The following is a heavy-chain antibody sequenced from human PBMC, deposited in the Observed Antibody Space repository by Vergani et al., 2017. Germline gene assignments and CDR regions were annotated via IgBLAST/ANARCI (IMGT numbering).Heavy chain of an antibody. CDR2: IIPILGIA. Sequence: QVQLVQSGAEVKKPGSSVTVSCKASGGTFSSSAISWVRQAPGQGLEWMGRIIPILGIAHYAQKFQGRVTITADKSTRTAYMELSSLRAEDTSVYYCARYFYNGDSDAFDIWGQGTMVTVSS. J-gene: IGHJ3*02. CDR1: GGTFSSSA. V-gene: IGHV1-69*04. D-gene: IGHD4-17*01. CDR3: ARYFYNGDSDAFDI.